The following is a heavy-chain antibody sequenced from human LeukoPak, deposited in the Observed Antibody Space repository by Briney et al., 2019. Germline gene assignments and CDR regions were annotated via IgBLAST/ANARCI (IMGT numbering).Heavy chain of an antibody. V-gene: IGHV1-18*01. CDR1: GGTFSSYA. J-gene: IGHJ4*02. CDR2: ISAYNGNT. Sequence: ASVKVSCKASGGTFSSYAISWVRQAPGQGLEWMGWISAYNGNTNYAQKLQGRVTMTTDTSTSTAYMELRSLRSDDTAVYYCARVKAVAGISYFDYWGQGTLVTVSS. CDR3: ARVKAVAGISYFDY. D-gene: IGHD6-19*01.